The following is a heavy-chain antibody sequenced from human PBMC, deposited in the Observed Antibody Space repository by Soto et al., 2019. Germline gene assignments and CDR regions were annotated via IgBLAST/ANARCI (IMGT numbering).Heavy chain of an antibody. D-gene: IGHD2-15*01. CDR2: IIPIFGTA. V-gene: IGHV1-69*13. CDR1: GGTFSSYS. CDR3: AREDCSGGSCYSDYYYGMDV. Sequence: SVKVSCKASGGTFSSYSISWVLQAPGQGLEWMGGIIPIFGTANYAQKFQGRVTITADESTSTAYMELSSLRSEDTAVYYCAREDCSGGSCYSDYYYGMDVWGQGTTVTVSS. J-gene: IGHJ6*02.